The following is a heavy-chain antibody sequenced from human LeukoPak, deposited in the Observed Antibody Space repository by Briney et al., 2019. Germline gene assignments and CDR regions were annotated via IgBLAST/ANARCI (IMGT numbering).Heavy chain of an antibody. CDR1: GGTFSSYA. CDR3: ARATRGRSSSRYYFDY. CDR2: MNPNSGNT. V-gene: IGHV1-8*02. Sequence: ASVKVSCEASGGTFSSYAISWVRQAPGQGLEWMGWMNPNSGNTGYAQMFQGRVTMTRNTSMSTAYMELSSLRSEDTAVYYCARATRGRSSSRYYFDYWGQGTLVTVSS. J-gene: IGHJ4*02. D-gene: IGHD6-13*01.